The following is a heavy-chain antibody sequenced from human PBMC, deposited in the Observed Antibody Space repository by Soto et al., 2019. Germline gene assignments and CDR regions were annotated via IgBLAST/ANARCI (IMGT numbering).Heavy chain of an antibody. CDR3: ARDYGGNSAYFDY. D-gene: IGHD4-17*01. CDR1: GFTFSSYA. V-gene: IGHV3-30-3*01. J-gene: IGHJ4*02. Sequence: QVQLVESGGGVVQPGRSLRLSCAASGFTFSSYAMHWVRQAPGKGLEWVAVISYDGSNKYYADSVKGRFTISRDNSKNTLYLQMNSLRAEDTAVYYCARDYGGNSAYFDYWGQGTLVTVSS. CDR2: ISYDGSNK.